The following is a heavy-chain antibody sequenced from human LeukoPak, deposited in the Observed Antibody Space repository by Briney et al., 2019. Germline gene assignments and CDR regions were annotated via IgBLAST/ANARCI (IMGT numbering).Heavy chain of an antibody. V-gene: IGHV1-46*01. Sequence: WASVKVSCKASGYTFTSYYMHWVRQAPGQGLEWMGIINPSGGSTSYAQKFQGRVTMTRDTSTSTVYMELSSLRSEDTAVYYCASSAAVAGRPIYFDYWGQGTLVTVSS. CDR3: ASSAAVAGRPIYFDY. CDR1: GYTFTSYY. CDR2: INPSGGST. D-gene: IGHD6-19*01. J-gene: IGHJ4*02.